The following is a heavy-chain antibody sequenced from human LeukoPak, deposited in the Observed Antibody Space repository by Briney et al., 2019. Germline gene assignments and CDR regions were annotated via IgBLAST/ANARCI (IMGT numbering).Heavy chain of an antibody. CDR1: GFSLRTSGVG. CDR2: IYWNDDK. J-gene: IGHJ5*01. D-gene: IGHD3-16*01. CDR3: AYRLPPPGEKPRRSSWFDP. V-gene: IGHV2-5*01. Sequence: SGPTLVKPTQTLTLTCTFSGFSLRTSGVGVGWIHQPPGKALEWLALIYWNDDKRYSPSLKSRLTITKDTAKTQVVLTMTNMDPVKTASYYRAYRLPPPGEKPRRSSWFDPCGQGTLVTVSS.